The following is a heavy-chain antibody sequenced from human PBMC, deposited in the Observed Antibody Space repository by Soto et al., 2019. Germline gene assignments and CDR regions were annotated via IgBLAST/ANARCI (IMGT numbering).Heavy chain of an antibody. Sequence: RLSCVASGFTFSSYSMSWVRQAPGKGLEWVSGFRAGGDDGTTYYADSVKGRFTISRDNSKNTLFLQMNSLRAEDTAIYYCAKKVKSGSESKYFDYFGQGTLVTVSS. J-gene: IGHJ4*02. CDR3: AKKVKSGSESKYFDY. D-gene: IGHD3-10*01. CDR1: GFTFSSYS. CDR2: FRAGGDDGTT. V-gene: IGHV3-23*01.